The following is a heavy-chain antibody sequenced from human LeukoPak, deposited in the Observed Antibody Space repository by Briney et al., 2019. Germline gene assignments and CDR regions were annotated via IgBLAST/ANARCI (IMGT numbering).Heavy chain of an antibody. CDR2: IRYDGSNK. V-gene: IGHV3-30*02. CDR3: ANPLDDFWSRFDY. Sequence: GGSLRLSCAASGFTFSSYGMHWVRQAPGKGLEWVAFIRYDGSNKYYADSVKGRFTISRDNSKNTLYLQMNSLRAEDTAVYYCANPLDDFWSRFDYWGQGTLVTVSS. J-gene: IGHJ4*02. D-gene: IGHD3-3*01. CDR1: GFTFSSYG.